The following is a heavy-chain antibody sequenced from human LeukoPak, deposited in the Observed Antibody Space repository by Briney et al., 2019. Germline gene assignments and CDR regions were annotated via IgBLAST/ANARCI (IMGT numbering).Heavy chain of an antibody. V-gene: IGHV3-66*01. CDR2: IYGGGRT. D-gene: IGHD3-10*01. CDR3: ARDEYFYGSGSYPGSY. J-gene: IGHJ4*02. CDR1: GFTFGDYA. Sequence: GGSLRLSCTASGFTFGDYAMSWFRQAPGKGLEWVSVIYGGGRTYYADSVKGRFTISRDNAKNTLYLQMNSLRAEDTAVYYCARDEYFYGSGSYPGSYWGQGTLVTVSS.